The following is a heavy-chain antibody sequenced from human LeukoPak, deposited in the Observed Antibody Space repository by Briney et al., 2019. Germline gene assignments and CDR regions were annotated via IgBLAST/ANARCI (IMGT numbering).Heavy chain of an antibody. CDR3: ARAKVVGPTIFDY. CDR2: IKQDGSEK. V-gene: IGHV3-7*01. J-gene: IGHJ4*02. CDR1: GFTFSSYA. D-gene: IGHD1-26*01. Sequence: PGRSLRLSCAASGFTFSSYAMHWVRQAPGKGLEWVANIKQDGSEKHYVDSVKGRFTISRDNAENSLYLQMNSLRAEDTAVYYCARAKVVGPTIFDYWGQGTLVTVSS.